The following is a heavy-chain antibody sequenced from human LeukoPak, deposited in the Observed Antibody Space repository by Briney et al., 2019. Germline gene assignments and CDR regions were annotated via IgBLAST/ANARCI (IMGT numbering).Heavy chain of an antibody. D-gene: IGHD6-6*01. J-gene: IGHJ5*02. CDR1: GGSISSGGYS. CDR3: ARGLGGRQLVRASYWFDP. Sequence: PSETLSLTCTVSGGSISSGGYSWSWIRQPPGKGLEWIGYIYHSGSTYYNPSLKSRVTISVDRSKNQFSLKLSSVTAADTAVYYCARGLGGRQLVRASYWFDPWGQGTLVTVSS. V-gene: IGHV4-30-2*01. CDR2: IYHSGST.